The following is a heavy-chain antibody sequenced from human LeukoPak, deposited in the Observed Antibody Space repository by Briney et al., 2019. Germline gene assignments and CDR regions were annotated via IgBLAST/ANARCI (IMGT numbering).Heavy chain of an antibody. CDR2: ISSSSSTI. J-gene: IGHJ6*02. V-gene: IGHV3-48*01. D-gene: IGHD4-17*01. Sequence: GGSLRLSCAASGFTFNSYSMNWVRQAPGKGLEWVSYISSSSSTIYYADSVKGRFTISRDNAKNSLYLQMNSLRAEDTAVYYCASWMTTVNYGMDVWGQGTTVTVSS. CDR1: GFTFNSYS. CDR3: ASWMTTVNYGMDV.